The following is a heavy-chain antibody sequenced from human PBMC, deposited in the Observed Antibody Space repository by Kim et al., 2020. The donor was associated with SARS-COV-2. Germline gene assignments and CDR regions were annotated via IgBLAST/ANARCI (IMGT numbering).Heavy chain of an antibody. V-gene: IGHV1-3*01. CDR3: GRVYDVLTGYVDH. D-gene: IGHD3-9*01. J-gene: IGHJ4*02. Sequence: CSQRFQGRVTITRDTSASTSYMELTSLRSEDTAVYYCGRVYDVLTGYVDHWGQGTLVTVSS.